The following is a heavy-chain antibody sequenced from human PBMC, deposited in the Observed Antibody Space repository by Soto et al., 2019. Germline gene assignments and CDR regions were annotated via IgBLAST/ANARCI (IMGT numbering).Heavy chain of an antibody. CDR2: ISSSSNYK. D-gene: IGHD3-22*01. CDR3: ARAKGYYDTTGSDY. CDR1: GFTFSDYY. J-gene: IGHJ4*02. V-gene: IGHV3-11*06. Sequence: PGGSLRLSCAASGFTFSDYYMSWIRQAPGKGLEWISYISSSSNYKNHADSVKGRFTISRDNAKNSLYLQMNSLRAEDTAVYSCARAKGYYDTTGSDYWGQGTLVTVSS.